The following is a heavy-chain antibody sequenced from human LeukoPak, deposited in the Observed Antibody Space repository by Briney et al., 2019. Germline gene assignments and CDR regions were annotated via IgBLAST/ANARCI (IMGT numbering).Heavy chain of an antibody. CDR3: ARDGITMVRGAPLRY. CDR2: IYYSGST. CDR1: GGSISSSSYY. J-gene: IGHJ4*02. Sequence: PSETLSLTCTVSGGSISSSSYYWGWIRQPPGKGLEWIGSIYYSGSTYYNPSLKSRVTISVDTSKNQFSLKLSSVTAADTAVYYCARDGITMVRGAPLRYWGQGTLVTVSS. D-gene: IGHD3-10*01. V-gene: IGHV4-39*07.